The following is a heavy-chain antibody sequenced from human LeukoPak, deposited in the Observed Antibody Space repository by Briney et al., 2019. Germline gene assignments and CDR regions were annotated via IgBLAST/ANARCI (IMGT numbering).Heavy chain of an antibody. D-gene: IGHD1-1*01. J-gene: IGHJ6*02. CDR1: GYSFTSYW. CDR2: IYPADSDT. CDR3: ARLGTTPYYYYGMDV. V-gene: IGHV5-51*01. Sequence: GESLKISCKGSGYSFTSYWIGWVRQMPGKGLEWMGIIYPADSDTRYSPSFQGQVTISADESISTAYLQWSSLKASDTAMYYCARLGTTPYYYYGMDVWGQGTTVTVSS.